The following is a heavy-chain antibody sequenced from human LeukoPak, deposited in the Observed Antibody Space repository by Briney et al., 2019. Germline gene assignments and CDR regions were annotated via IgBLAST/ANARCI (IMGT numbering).Heavy chain of an antibody. J-gene: IGHJ4*02. CDR2: IGTAGDP. Sequence: GGSLRLSCAASGFTFSSYDMHWVRQATGKGLEWVSAIGTAGDPYYPGSVKGRFTISRENAKNSLYLQMNSLRAGDTAVYYCARGYCRGVSCYPPTAKFDYWAREPWSPSPQ. CDR3: ARGYCRGVSCYPPTAKFDY. D-gene: IGHD2-15*01. CDR1: GFTFSSYD. V-gene: IGHV3-13*05.